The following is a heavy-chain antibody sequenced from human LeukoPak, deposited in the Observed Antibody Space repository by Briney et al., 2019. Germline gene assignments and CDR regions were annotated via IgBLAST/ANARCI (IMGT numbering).Heavy chain of an antibody. Sequence: PGESLRLSCAASGCTFSNSWMSWVRQPPGKGLEWVGSIKSKTDGGSTDYTAPVKSILTITTNNSKNMQYLQMKRLKNEDTAMYFCTSDRYCSGITCRKYFQHWGQGTLVTVSS. J-gene: IGHJ1*01. CDR1: GCTFSNSW. V-gene: IGHV3-15*01. CDR2: IKSKTDGGST. CDR3: TSDRYCSGITCRKYFQH. D-gene: IGHD2-15*01.